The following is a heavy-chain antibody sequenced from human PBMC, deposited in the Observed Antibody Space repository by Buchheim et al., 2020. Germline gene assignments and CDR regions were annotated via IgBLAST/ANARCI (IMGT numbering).Heavy chain of an antibody. D-gene: IGHD4-11*01. J-gene: IGHJ4*02. CDR3: ARRGGSNYVVDY. V-gene: IGHV3-48*02. CDR1: GFTFSSYS. CDR2: ISSSSNTI. Sequence: EVQLVESGGGLVQPGGSLRLSCAASGFTFSSYSMNWVRQAPGKGLEWVSYISSSSNTIYYADSLKGRFTISRDNAKNSLYLPMNSLRDEDTAVYYCARRGGSNYVVDYWGQGTL.